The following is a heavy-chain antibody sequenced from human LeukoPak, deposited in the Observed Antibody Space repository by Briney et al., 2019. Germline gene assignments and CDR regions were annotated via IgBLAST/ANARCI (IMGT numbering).Heavy chain of an antibody. CDR1: GDSISSYY. V-gene: IGHV4-4*07. Sequence: SETLSLTCTVSGDSISSYYWSWIRQPAGKGLEWIGRIYTSGSTNYNPSLKSRVTMSVDTSKNQFSLKLSSVTAADTAVYYCARGVGLRGIPPHHPYYFDYWGQGTLVTVSS. CDR3: ARGVGLRGIPPHHPYYFDY. CDR2: IYTSGST. D-gene: IGHD3-10*01. J-gene: IGHJ4*02.